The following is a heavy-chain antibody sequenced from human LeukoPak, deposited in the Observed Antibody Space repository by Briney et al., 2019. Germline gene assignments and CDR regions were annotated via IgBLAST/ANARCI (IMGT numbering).Heavy chain of an antibody. J-gene: IGHJ5*02. CDR1: GGSISSSSYY. CDR3: ARQTYYDSKTHASRTGWFDP. Sequence: SVTLSLTCTVSGGSISSSSYYWGWIRQPPGKGLEWIGSIYYSGSTYYNPSLKSRVTISVDTSKNQFSLKLSSVTAADTAVYYCARQTYYDSKTHASRTGWFDPWGQGTLVTVSS. D-gene: IGHD3-22*01. CDR2: IYYSGST. V-gene: IGHV4-39*01.